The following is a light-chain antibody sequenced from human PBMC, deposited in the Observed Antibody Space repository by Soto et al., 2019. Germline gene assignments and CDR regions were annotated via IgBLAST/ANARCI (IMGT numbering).Light chain of an antibody. CDR2: DVT. CDR1: SSDVGGYDY. Sequence: QSALTQPASVSGSPGQSITISCTGTSSDVGGYDYVSWYQQHPGKAPKLMIYDVTNRPSGDSNRFSGSKSGNTASLTISGLQAEDEADYYCSSYTSDITPYVFGAGTKVTVL. CDR3: SSYTSDITPYV. V-gene: IGLV2-14*03. J-gene: IGLJ1*01.